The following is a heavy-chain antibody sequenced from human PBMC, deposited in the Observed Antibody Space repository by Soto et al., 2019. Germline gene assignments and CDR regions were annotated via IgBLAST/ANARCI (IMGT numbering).Heavy chain of an antibody. J-gene: IGHJ5*02. CDR3: ASHGGSGWSKGGWFDP. V-gene: IGHV4-59*01. CDR1: GGSISSYY. D-gene: IGHD6-19*01. CDR2: IYYSGST. Sequence: SETLSLTCTVSGGSISSYYWSWIRQPPGKGLGWIGYIYYSGSTNYNPSLKSRVTISVDTSKNQFSLKLSSVTAADTAVYYCASHGGSGWSKGGWFDPWGQGTLVTVSS.